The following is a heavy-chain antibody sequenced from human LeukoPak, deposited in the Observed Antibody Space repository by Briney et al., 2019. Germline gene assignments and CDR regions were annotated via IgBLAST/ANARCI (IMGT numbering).Heavy chain of an antibody. CDR2: FYYTGST. J-gene: IGHJ4*02. Sequence: SETLSLTCTVSGGSTTSYYWSWIRQPPGKGLEWIGHFYYTGSTNYNPSLKSRVTISAETSRNQFSLRLNSVTAADTAVYYCARAPPDGGNSGLYYWGQGTLVTVSS. CDR3: ARAPPDGGNSGLYY. D-gene: IGHD4-23*01. V-gene: IGHV4-59*12. CDR1: GGSTTSYY.